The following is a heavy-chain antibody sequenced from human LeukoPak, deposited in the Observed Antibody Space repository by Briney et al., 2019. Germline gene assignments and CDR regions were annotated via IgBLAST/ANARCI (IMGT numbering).Heavy chain of an antibody. CDR3: ATYRQIQVSFEF. CDR2: IFPSGDEI. V-gene: IGHV3-23*01. CDR1: GFTFSSFP. J-gene: IGHJ4*02. Sequence: GESLQISCAASGFTFSSFPMIWVRQAPGKGLEWVSSIFPSGDEIHYADSVKGRFTISRDNSKNTLSLQMDSLRAEDTAIYYCATYRQIQVSFEFWGQGTLVTVSS. D-gene: IGHD5-18*01.